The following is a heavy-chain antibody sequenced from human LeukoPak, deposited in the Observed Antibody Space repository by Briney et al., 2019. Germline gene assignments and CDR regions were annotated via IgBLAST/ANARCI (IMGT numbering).Heavy chain of an antibody. CDR1: GGTFISYA. V-gene: IGHV1-69*13. CDR3: ARDLGYCSGGSCYDY. Sequence: ASVNVSFKASGGTFISYAISWVRQAPGQGLEWMGGIIPIFGTANYAQKLQGRVTITADESTRTTYMELSSLRSEDTAVYYCARDLGYCSGGSCYDYWGQGTLVTVSS. CDR2: IIPIFGTA. D-gene: IGHD2-15*01. J-gene: IGHJ4*02.